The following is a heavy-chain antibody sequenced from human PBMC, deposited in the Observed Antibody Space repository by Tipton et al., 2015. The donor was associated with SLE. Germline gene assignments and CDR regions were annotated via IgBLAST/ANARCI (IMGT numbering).Heavy chain of an antibody. D-gene: IGHD6-13*01. CDR2: IYFSGST. V-gene: IGHV4-39*07. CDR1: GGPIRRSSYY. CDR3: ARLAPCGSSWPPFDY. Sequence: TLSLTCTVSGGPIRRSSYYWGWIRQPPGKGLEGIGSIYFSGSTYYNPSLKSRVTISVATSKNQFSLKLSSVTAADTAVYYCARLAPCGSSWPPFDYWGQGTLVTVSS. J-gene: IGHJ4*02.